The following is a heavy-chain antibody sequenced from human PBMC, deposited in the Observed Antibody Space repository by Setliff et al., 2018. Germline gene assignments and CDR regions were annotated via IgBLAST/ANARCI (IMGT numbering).Heavy chain of an antibody. Sequence: GGSLRLSCAVSGLRFSDAWVSWVRQAPGKGLEWLAVTSYDGINQYYADSVQGRFTIFRDNSKNTLYLQMNSLQSDDTAVYYCGTWIAGRGFWGQGTLVTVSS. CDR1: GLRFSDAW. J-gene: IGHJ4*02. D-gene: IGHD2-21*01. CDR3: GTWIAGRGF. V-gene: IGHV3-30*03. CDR2: TSYDGINQ.